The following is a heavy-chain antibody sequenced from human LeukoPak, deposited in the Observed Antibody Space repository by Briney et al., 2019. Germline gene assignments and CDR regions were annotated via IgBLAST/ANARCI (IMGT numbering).Heavy chain of an antibody. J-gene: IGHJ4*02. V-gene: IGHV3-43*02. CDR1: GFTFDDYA. CDR2: ISGDGGST. Sequence: PGGSLRLSCAASGFTFDDYAMHWVRQAPGKGLEWVSLISGDGGSTYYADSVKGRFTISRDNAKNSLYLQMNSLRAEDTAVYYCAREADDYVWGSYRPPFDYWGKGTLVTVSS. CDR3: AREADDYVWGSYRPPFDY. D-gene: IGHD3-16*02.